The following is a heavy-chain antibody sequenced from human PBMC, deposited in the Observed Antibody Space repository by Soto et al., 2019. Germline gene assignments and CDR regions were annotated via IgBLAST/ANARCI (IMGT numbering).Heavy chain of an antibody. Sequence: GGSLRLSCAASGFTFSSYAMSWVRQAPGKGLEWVSAISGSGGSTYYADSVKGRFTISRDNSKNTLYLQMNSLRAEDTAVYYCAPASQGYCSSTSCDRLFDPGGQGPLVTVSS. CDR2: ISGSGGST. J-gene: IGHJ5*02. D-gene: IGHD2-2*01. V-gene: IGHV3-23*01. CDR1: GFTFSSYA. CDR3: APASQGYCSSTSCDRLFDP.